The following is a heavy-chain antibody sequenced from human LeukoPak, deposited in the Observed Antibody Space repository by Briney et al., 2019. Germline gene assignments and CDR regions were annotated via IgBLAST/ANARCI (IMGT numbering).Heavy chain of an antibody. J-gene: IGHJ3*02. CDR2: ISYDGSNK. V-gene: IGHV3-30-3*01. CDR3: ARVSSSSWADAFDI. D-gene: IGHD6-13*01. CDR1: GFTFSSYA. Sequence: PGGSLRLSCAASGFTFSSYAMHWVRQAPGKGLEWVAVISYDGSNKYYADSVKGRFTISRDNSKNTLYLQMNSLRAEDTAEYYCARVSSSSWADAFDIWGQGTMVTVSS.